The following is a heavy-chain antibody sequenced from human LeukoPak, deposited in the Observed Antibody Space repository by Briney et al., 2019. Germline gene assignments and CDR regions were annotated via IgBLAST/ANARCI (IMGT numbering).Heavy chain of an antibody. D-gene: IGHD3-10*01. CDR1: GFTFSSYS. Sequence: PGGSLRLSCAASGFTFSSYSMNWVRQAPGKGLEWVSSISSSSSYIYYADSVKGRFTISRDNAKNSLYLQMNSLRAEGTAVYYCARDRSMVRGVYFDYWGQGTLVTVSS. J-gene: IGHJ4*02. V-gene: IGHV3-21*01. CDR3: ARDRSMVRGVYFDY. CDR2: ISSSSSYI.